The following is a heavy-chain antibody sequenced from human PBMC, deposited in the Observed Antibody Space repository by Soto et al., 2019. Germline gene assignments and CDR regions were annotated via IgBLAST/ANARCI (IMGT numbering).Heavy chain of an antibody. J-gene: IGHJ4*02. V-gene: IGHV1-18*01. Sequence: QVQLVQSGAEVKKPGASVKVSCKASGYTFTTYGISWVRQAPGQGLEWMGWISAYSGSTKFAQKLQGRVTMTTDTSTTTAYMELRSLTSDDTAVYYCARDFTKSSSWPYYFDYWDQGTLVTVSS. D-gene: IGHD6-13*01. CDR2: ISAYSGST. CDR3: ARDFTKSSSWPYYFDY. CDR1: GYTFTTYG.